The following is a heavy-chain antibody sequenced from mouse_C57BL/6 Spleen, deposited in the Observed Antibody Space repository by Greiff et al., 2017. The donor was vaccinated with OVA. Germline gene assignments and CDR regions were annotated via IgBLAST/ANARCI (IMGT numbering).Heavy chain of an antibody. CDR1: GYTFTDYN. CDR2: INPNNGGT. J-gene: IGHJ4*01. CDR3: ARIYYDYAMDY. D-gene: IGHD2-4*01. V-gene: IGHV1-18*01. Sequence: EVKLVESGPELVKPGASVKIPCKASGYTFTDYNMDWVKQSHGKSLEWIGDINPNNGGTIYNQKFKGKATLTVDKSSSTAYMELRSLTSEDTAVYYCARIYYDYAMDYWGQGTSVTVSS.